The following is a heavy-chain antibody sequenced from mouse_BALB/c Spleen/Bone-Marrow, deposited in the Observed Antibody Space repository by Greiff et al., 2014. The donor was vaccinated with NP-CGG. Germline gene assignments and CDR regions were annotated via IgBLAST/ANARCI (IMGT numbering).Heavy chain of an antibody. Sequence: DLVKPGASVKLSCKASGYTFTSYWINWIKPRPGQGLEWIGRFAPGSGNTYYNEMFKGKATLTVDTSSSTAYIQLSSLSSEDSAVYFCARARSTVITTWYFDVWGAGTTVTVSS. CDR2: FAPGSGNT. J-gene: IGHJ1*01. V-gene: IGHV1S41*01. CDR3: ARARSTVITTWYFDV. CDR1: GYTFTSYW. D-gene: IGHD2-4*01.